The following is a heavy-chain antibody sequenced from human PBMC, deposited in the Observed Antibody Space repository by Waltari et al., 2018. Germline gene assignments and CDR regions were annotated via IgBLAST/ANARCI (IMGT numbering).Heavy chain of an antibody. CDR1: GGSISSSSYY. J-gene: IGHJ4*02. CDR3: AGHFRKEWELLIDY. Sequence: QLQLQESGPGLVKPSETLSLTCTVSGGSISSSSYYWGWIRQPPGKGLEWIGSIYYSGSTYYNPSLKSRVTISVDTSKNQFSLKLSSVTAADTAVYYCAGHFRKEWELLIDYWGQGTLVTVSS. CDR2: IYYSGST. V-gene: IGHV4-39*01. D-gene: IGHD1-26*01.